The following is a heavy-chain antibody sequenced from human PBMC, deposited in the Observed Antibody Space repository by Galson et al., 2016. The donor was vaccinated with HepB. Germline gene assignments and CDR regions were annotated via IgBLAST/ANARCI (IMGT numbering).Heavy chain of an antibody. CDR1: GYSFGSYW. CDR2: IYPGDFDI. CDR3: ARSLAGSCDFWGAIYNYFAMDG. V-gene: IGHV5-51*01. D-gene: IGHD3-3*01. Sequence: QSGAEVKKPGESLKISCRGSGYSFGSYWIGWVRQMPGKGLEWMGIIYPGDFDIRYSPSFQGQVTISVDKSISTAYLQWSSLTASDTAMYYCARSLAGSCDFWGAIYNYFAMDGWGQGTTVTVS. J-gene: IGHJ6*02.